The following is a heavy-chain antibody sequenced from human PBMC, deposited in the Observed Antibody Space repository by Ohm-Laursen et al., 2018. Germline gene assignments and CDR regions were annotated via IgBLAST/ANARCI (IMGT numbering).Heavy chain of an antibody. CDR1: GFTFSSYA. Sequence: SLRLSCAASGFTFSSYAMSWVRQAPGKGLEWVSYISSSGSTIYYAESVKGRFTISRDNAKNSLYLQMNSLRAEDTAVYYCARVGYRYGMDVWGQGTTVTVSS. CDR2: ISSSGSTI. J-gene: IGHJ6*02. CDR3: ARVGYRYGMDV. D-gene: IGHD5-12*01. V-gene: IGHV3-48*03.